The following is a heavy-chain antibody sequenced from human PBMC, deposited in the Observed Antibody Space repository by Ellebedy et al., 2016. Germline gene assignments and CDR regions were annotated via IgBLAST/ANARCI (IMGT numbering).Heavy chain of an antibody. CDR2: IKQDGSEK. D-gene: IGHD7-27*01. CDR3: ARDRGLGWFDP. Sequence: GESLKISCAASGFTFSTYWMTWVRQAPGKGLEWVANIKQDGSEKCYVDSVKGRFTISRDNAKNSLYLQMNSLRVEDTAVYYCARDRGLGWFDPWGQGTLVTVSS. J-gene: IGHJ5*02. CDR1: GFTFSTYW. V-gene: IGHV3-7*01.